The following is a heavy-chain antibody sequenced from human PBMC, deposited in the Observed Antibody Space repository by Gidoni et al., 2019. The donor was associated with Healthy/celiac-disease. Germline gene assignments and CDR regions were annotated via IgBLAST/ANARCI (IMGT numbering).Heavy chain of an antibody. CDR3: ASLFEGYSSGPIAPFDI. D-gene: IGHD6-19*01. J-gene: IGHJ3*02. CDR1: GFTFDAST. CDR2: ISWDGGST. Sequence: EVQLVESGGVVVQPGGSLRLSCADSGFTFDASTMHWVRQAPGKGLEWVSLISWDGGSTYYADSVKGRFTISRDNSKNSLYLQMNSLRTEDTALYYCASLFEGYSSGPIAPFDIWGQGTMVTVSS. V-gene: IGHV3-43*01.